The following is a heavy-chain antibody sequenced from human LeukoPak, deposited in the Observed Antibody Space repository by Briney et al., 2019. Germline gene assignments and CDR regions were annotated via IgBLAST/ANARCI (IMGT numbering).Heavy chain of an antibody. CDR3: TRIRRAGRDLTGLDDY. V-gene: IGHV4-61*08. CDR2: IYYGGSA. J-gene: IGHJ4*02. Sequence: PSQTLSLTCSVSGGSISSGDYYWSWIRQPPGKGLEWIGYIYYGGSANYNPSLKSRATISLDTSKDQFSLKLTSVTAADTAVYYCTRIRRAGRDLTGLDDYWGQGTLVTVSS. CDR1: GGSISSGDYY. D-gene: IGHD3-9*01.